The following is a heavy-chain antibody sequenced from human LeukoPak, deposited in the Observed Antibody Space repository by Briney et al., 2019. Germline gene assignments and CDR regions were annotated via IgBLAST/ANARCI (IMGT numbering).Heavy chain of an antibody. J-gene: IGHJ5*02. V-gene: IGHV3-74*01. D-gene: IGHD3-22*01. CDR3: AREKPYYYDTNGYHNWFDP. Sequence: GGSLRLSCAASGFTFSSYWMHWVRQAPGKGLVWVSRISIAGSSTTYADSVKGRFTISRDNAKNTLYLQMSSLRAEDTAVYYCAREKPYYYDTNGYHNWFDPWGQGTLVTVSS. CDR1: GFTFSSYW. CDR2: ISIAGSST.